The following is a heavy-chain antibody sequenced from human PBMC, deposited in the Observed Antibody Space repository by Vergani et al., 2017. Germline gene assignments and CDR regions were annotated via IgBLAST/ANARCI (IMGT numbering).Heavy chain of an antibody. V-gene: IGHV5-51*03. CDR2: IYPGDSDT. CDR3: ARSIVVVPAAMSFDP. CDR1: RYSFTSYW. Sequence: EVQLVQSGAEVKKPGESLKISCKGSRYSFTSYWIGWVRQMPGKGLEWMGIIYPGDSDTRYSPSFQGQVTISADKSISTAYLQWSSLKASDTAMYYCARSIVVVPAAMSFDPWGQGTLVTVSS. D-gene: IGHD2-2*01. J-gene: IGHJ5*02.